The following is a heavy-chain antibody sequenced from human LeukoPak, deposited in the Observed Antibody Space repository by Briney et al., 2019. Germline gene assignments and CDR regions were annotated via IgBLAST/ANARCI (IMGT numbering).Heavy chain of an antibody. D-gene: IGHD1-26*01. CDR2: MNDVGSHI. J-gene: IGHJ4*02. Sequence: GGSLRLSCSASGFISSTSAMNWVRQAPGKGLEWVSSMNDVGSHIYYRDSVKGRFTISRDNAKNSVYLQMNNLRAADTALHYCTRDPAYYLRYGYFDYWGQGILVTVSS. CDR1: GFISSTSA. V-gene: IGHV3-21*01. CDR3: TRDPAYYLRYGYFDY.